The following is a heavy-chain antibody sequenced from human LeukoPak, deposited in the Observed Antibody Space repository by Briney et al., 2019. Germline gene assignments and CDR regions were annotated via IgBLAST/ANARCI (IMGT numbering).Heavy chain of an antibody. D-gene: IGHD2-21*02. CDR2: IYPGDSDT. Sequence: GESLKISCKGSGYTFSNYWIGWVRQMPGKGLEWMGLIYPGDSDTRYTPSFQGQVTISADKSISTAYLQWSSLKASDTAMYYCARRLAYCGGDCPSFDYWGQGTLVTVSS. CDR1: GYTFSNYW. V-gene: IGHV5-51*01. CDR3: ARRLAYCGGDCPSFDY. J-gene: IGHJ4*02.